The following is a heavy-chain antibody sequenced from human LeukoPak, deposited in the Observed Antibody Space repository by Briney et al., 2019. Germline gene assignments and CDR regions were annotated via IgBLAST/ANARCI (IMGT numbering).Heavy chain of an antibody. J-gene: IGHJ4*02. CDR3: ARSQWLIDASIDY. Sequence: PSVKVSCKASGYTFTGYYMHWVRHAPGQGLEWMGWINPTSGGTKYAQKFQGRVTMTRDTSISTAYMELSRLRSDDTAVYYCARSQWLIDASIDYWGQGTLVTVSS. D-gene: IGHD6-19*01. CDR2: INPTSGGT. V-gene: IGHV1-2*02. CDR1: GYTFTGYY.